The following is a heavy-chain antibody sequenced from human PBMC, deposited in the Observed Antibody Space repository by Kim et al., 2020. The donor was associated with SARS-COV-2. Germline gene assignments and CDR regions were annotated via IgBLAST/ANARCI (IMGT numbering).Heavy chain of an antibody. V-gene: IGHV1-3*01. D-gene: IGHD2-2*01. CDR2: INAGNGNT. Sequence: ASVKVSCKASGYTFTSYAMHWVRQAPGQRLEWMGWINAGNGNTKYSQKFQGRVTITRDTSASTAYMELSSLRSEDTAVYYCATNGGYCSSTSCYRRAHKVWGQGTMVTVSS. J-gene: IGHJ3*01. CDR1: GYTFTSYA. CDR3: ATNGGYCSSTSCYRRAHKV.